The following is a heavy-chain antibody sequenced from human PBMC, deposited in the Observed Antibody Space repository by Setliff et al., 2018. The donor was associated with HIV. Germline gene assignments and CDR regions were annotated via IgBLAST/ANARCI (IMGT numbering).Heavy chain of an antibody. Sequence: GGSLRLSCAASGFTFSHYGMHWVRQAPGKGLEWVAFIRYDGSNKYYVGSVKGRFTISRDNSKNSYYLQMDSLRAEDTAVYYCAGPYFFTYWGQGTLVTVSS. J-gene: IGHJ4*02. CDR3: AGPYFFTY. V-gene: IGHV3-30*02. CDR1: GFTFSHYG. CDR2: IRYDGSNK. D-gene: IGHD1-26*01.